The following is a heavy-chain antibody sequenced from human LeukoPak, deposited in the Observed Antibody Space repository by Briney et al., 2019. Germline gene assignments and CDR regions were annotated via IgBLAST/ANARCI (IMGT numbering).Heavy chain of an antibody. J-gene: IGHJ4*02. Sequence: SETLSLTCAVSGYSISSGYYWGWIRQPPGKGLEWIGSIYHSGSTYYNPSLKSRVTISVDTSKNQFSLKLSSVTAADTAVYYWAKNSRVRGVMIDYGAQGTLVPVPS. CDR2: IYHSGST. CDR3: AKNSRVRGVMIDY. V-gene: IGHV4-38-2*01. D-gene: IGHD3-10*01. CDR1: GYSISSGYY.